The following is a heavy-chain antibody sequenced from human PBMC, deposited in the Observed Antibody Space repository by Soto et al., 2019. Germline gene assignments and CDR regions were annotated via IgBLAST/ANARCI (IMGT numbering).Heavy chain of an antibody. V-gene: IGHV1-69*13. CDR2: IIPIFGTA. J-gene: IGHJ4*02. Sequence: VASVKVSCKASGGTFSSYAISWVRQAPGQGLEWMGGIIPIFGTANYAQKFQGRVTITADESTSTAYMELSSLRSEDTAVYYCARAFDFWSGYYTLDYWGQGTLGTASS. D-gene: IGHD3-3*01. CDR1: GGTFSSYA. CDR3: ARAFDFWSGYYTLDY.